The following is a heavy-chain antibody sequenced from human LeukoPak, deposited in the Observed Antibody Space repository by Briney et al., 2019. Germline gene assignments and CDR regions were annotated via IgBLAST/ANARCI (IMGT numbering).Heavy chain of an antibody. Sequence: PGGSLRLSCAASGFTFRSYWMSWVRQAPGKGLEWVANIKQDGSEKYYVDSVKGRFTISRDNAKNSLYLQMNSLRAEDTAVYYCARDTTMITFGGVLNYFDYRGQGTLVTVSS. D-gene: IGHD3-16*01. CDR3: ARDTTMITFGGVLNYFDY. CDR1: GFTFRSYW. J-gene: IGHJ4*02. V-gene: IGHV3-7*01. CDR2: IKQDGSEK.